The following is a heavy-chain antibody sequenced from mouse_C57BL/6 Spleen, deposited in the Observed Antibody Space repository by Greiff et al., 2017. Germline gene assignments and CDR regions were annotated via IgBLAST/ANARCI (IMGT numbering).Heavy chain of an antibody. J-gene: IGHJ3*01. Sequence: QVQLQQPGAELVRPGTSVKLSCKASGYTFTSYWMHWVKQRPGQGLEWIGVIDPSDSYTNYNQKFKGKATLTVDTSSSTAYMQLSSLTTEDCAVDYCARGDDPAWFAYWGQGTLVTVSA. CDR2: IDPSDSYT. V-gene: IGHV1-59*01. CDR3: ARGDDPAWFAY. CDR1: GYTFTSYW.